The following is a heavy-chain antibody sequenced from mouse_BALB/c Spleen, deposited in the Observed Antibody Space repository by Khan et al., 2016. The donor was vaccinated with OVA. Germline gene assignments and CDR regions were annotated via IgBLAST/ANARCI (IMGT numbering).Heavy chain of an antibody. CDR2: ISYSGST. V-gene: IGHV3-2*02. Sequence: EVQLQESGPGLVKPSQSLSLTCTVTGYSITSDYAWHWIRQFPGNKLEWMGYISYSGSTSYTPSLQSRISITRETSKNQFFLQLNAVTTEDTATYYCARGRAYWGQGTLVTVAA. J-gene: IGHJ3*01. CDR1: GYSITSDYA. D-gene: IGHD3-3*01. CDR3: ARGRAY.